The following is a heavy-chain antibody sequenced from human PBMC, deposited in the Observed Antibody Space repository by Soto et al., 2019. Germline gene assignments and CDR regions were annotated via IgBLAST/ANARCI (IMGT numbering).Heavy chain of an antibody. Sequence: QVQLQESGPGLVKPSQTLSLTCTVSGGSISSGGYYWSWIRQHPGKGLEWIGYIYYSGSTYYNPSLKSRVTISVDTFKNQFSLKLSSVTAADTAVYYCARVTYYDFWSGYYTDYYYMDVWGKGTTVTVSS. CDR1: GGSISSGGYY. CDR3: ARVTYYDFWSGYYTDYYYMDV. D-gene: IGHD3-3*01. J-gene: IGHJ6*03. V-gene: IGHV4-31*03. CDR2: IYYSGST.